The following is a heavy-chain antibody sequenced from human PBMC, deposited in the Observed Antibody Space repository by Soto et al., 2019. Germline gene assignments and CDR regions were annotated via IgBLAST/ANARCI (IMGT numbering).Heavy chain of an antibody. V-gene: IGHV3-48*02. D-gene: IGHD6-13*01. CDR3: SRGSSNWSYSCDF. CDR2: ITSSGTTV. Sequence: EVHLVESGGGLVQPGGSLRLSCAASGFTFSSYSLNWVRQAPGKGLEWVSYITSSGTTVYYADSVRGRFTISRDNAKNSLYRQRNSLRDDYSAVYDCSRGSSNWSYSCDFWGQGTLVTVSS. CDR1: GFTFSSYS. J-gene: IGHJ4*02.